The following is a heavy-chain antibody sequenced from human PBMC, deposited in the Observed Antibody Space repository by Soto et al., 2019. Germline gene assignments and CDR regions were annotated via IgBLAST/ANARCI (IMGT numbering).Heavy chain of an antibody. V-gene: IGHV4-34*01. CDR1: GGSFSGYY. J-gene: IGHJ4*02. CDR2: INHSGST. D-gene: IGHD4-17*01. CDR3: ARAPGGTVTTEFDY. Sequence: SETLSLTCAVYGGSFSGYYWSWIRQPPGKGLEWIGEINHSGSTNYNPSLKSRVTISVDTSKNQFSLKLSSVTAADTAVYYCARAPGGTVTTEFDYWGQGTLVTVSS.